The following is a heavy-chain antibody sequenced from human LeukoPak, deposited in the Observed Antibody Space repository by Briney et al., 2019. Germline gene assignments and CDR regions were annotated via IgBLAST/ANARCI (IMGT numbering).Heavy chain of an antibody. V-gene: IGHV1-18*04. CDR3: ARHGGIVVSSDAFDI. CDR1: GYTFTGYY. Sequence: GASVKVSCKASGYTFTGYYMHWVRQAPGQGLEWMGWISAYNGNTNYAQKLQGRVTMTTDTSTSTAYMELRSLRSDDTAVYYCARHGGIVVSSDAFDIWGQGTMVTVSS. CDR2: ISAYNGNT. J-gene: IGHJ3*02. D-gene: IGHD1-26*01.